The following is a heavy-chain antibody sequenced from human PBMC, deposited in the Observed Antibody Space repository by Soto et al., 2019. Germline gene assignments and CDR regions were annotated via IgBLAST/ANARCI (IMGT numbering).Heavy chain of an antibody. D-gene: IGHD3-22*01. V-gene: IGHV2-5*02. J-gene: IGHJ2*01. Sequence: QITLKESGPTLVKPTQTLTLTCSLSGFSVSSTGVGVGWIRQPPGKALEWLALIYWDDVKRYSPSLRSRLTITKDTSKNQVILTMNNVDPVDTATYYCARRTLKADNYDSSGYPSNWYFDLWGRGTLVTVSS. CDR1: GFSVSSTGVG. CDR2: IYWDDVK. CDR3: ARRTLKADNYDSSGYPSNWYFDL.